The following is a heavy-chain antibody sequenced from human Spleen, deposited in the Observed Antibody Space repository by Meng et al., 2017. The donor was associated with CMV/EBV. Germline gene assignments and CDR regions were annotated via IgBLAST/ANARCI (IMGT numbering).Heavy chain of an antibody. Sequence: ASVKVSCKASGYYFTDYYIHWVRQAPGQGLEWMGMINPSGGSTHYAQKFQGRVTLTRDTSTSTVYMQLSSLRSEDTAVYYCARDVGKYCSGSSCDFFVGATIDYWGQGTLVTVSS. CDR2: INPSGGST. V-gene: IGHV1-46*01. D-gene: IGHD2-15*01. CDR1: GYYFTDYY. CDR3: ARDVGKYCSGSSCDFFVGATIDY. J-gene: IGHJ4*02.